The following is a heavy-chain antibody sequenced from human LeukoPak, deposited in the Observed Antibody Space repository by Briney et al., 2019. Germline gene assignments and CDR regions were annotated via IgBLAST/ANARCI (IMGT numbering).Heavy chain of an antibody. D-gene: IGHD1-14*01. CDR3: ARGTGDY. V-gene: IGHV4-39*01. CDR1: GGSISSSSYY. Sequence: SETLSLTCTVAGGSISSSSYYWGWIRQPPGKGLEWIGSIYYSGSTYYNPSLKSRVTISVDTSKNQFSLKLSSVTAADTAVYYCARGTGDYWGQGTLVTVSS. CDR2: IYYSGST. J-gene: IGHJ4*02.